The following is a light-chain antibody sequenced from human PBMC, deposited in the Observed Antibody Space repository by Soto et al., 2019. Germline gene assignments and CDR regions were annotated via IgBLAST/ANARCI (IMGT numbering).Light chain of an antibody. J-gene: IGKJ2*01. CDR3: QQRADWHPYT. V-gene: IGKV3-11*01. CDR2: DSF. CDR1: QSISSS. Sequence: EIVLTQSPATLSLSPGERATLSCRASQSISSSLAWYQQKPGQAPRLLIYDSFNRNSGTPARFSGSGSGTDFTLNISSVEPEDFAIYYCQQRADWHPYTFGRGTKLEIK.